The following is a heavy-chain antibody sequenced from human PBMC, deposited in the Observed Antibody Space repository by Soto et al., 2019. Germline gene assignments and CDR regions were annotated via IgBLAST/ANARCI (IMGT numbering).Heavy chain of an antibody. D-gene: IGHD2-15*01. CDR3: AKGGALGYCSGGSCYSYYFDY. Sequence: EVPLLESGGGLVQPGGSLRLSCAASGFTFSSYAMSWVRQAPGKGLEWVSAISGSGGSTYYADSVKGRFTISRDNSENTLYLQMNSLRAEDTAVYYCAKGGALGYCSGGSCYSYYFDYWGQGTLVTVSS. CDR1: GFTFSSYA. V-gene: IGHV3-23*01. J-gene: IGHJ4*02. CDR2: ISGSGGST.